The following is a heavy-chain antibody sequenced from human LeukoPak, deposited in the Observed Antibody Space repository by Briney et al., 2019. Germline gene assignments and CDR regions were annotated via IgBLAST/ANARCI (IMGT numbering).Heavy chain of an antibody. J-gene: IGHJ5*02. V-gene: IGHV1-69*13. Sequence: SAKVSCKASGGTFISYAISWVRQAPGQGLEWMGGIIPIFGTANYAQKFQGRVTITADESTSTAYMELSSLRSEDTAVYYCARDIVATIYNWFDPWGQGTLVTVSS. CDR2: IIPIFGTA. CDR3: ARDIVATIYNWFDP. D-gene: IGHD5-12*01. CDR1: GGTFISYA.